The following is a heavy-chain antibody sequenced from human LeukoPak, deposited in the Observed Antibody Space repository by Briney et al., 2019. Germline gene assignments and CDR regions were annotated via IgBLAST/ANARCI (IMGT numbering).Heavy chain of an antibody. CDR2: ISSSSSYI. D-gene: IGHD4-23*01. Sequence: GGSLRLSCAASGFTFSSYSMNWVRQAPGKGLEWVSSISSSSSYIYYADSVKGRFTISRDNAKNSLYLQMNSLRAEDTAVYYRARAEGRWLRRDNWFDPWGQGTLVTVSS. CDR3: ARAEGRWLRRDNWFDP. CDR1: GFTFSSYS. J-gene: IGHJ5*02. V-gene: IGHV3-21*01.